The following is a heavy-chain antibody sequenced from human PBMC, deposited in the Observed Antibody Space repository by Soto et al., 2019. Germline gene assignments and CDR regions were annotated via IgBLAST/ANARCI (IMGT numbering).Heavy chain of an antibody. Sequence: QVQLVQSGAEVKKPGSSVKVSCKASGGTFSSYAISWVRQAPGQGLEWMGGIIPIFGTANYAQKYQGRVTITADESTSTAYMELSSLRSEDTAVYYCAYDILTGYRTKYYFDYWGQGTLVTVSS. CDR2: IIPIFGTA. CDR3: AYDILTGYRTKYYFDY. V-gene: IGHV1-69*01. D-gene: IGHD3-9*01. CDR1: GGTFSSYA. J-gene: IGHJ4*02.